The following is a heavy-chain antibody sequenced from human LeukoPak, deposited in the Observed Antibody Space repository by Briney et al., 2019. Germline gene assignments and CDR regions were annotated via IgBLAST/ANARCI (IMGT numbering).Heavy chain of an antibody. CDR2: ISSSGNTI. Sequence: GGSLRLSCAASGFTFSDYYMSWIRQAPGKGLEWVSYISSSGNTIYYADSVKGRCTVSRDNAKNSLSLQMNSLRAEDTAVYYCARDLSPYDILTGYFDLWGQGTLVTVSS. J-gene: IGHJ4*02. V-gene: IGHV3-11*01. CDR3: ARDLSPYDILTGYFDL. CDR1: GFTFSDYY. D-gene: IGHD3-9*01.